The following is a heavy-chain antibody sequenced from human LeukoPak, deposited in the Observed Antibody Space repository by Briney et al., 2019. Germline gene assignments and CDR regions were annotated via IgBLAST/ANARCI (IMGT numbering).Heavy chain of an antibody. Sequence: GGSLRLSCAASGFTVSSNYISWVRQAPGKGLEWVSVIYSGGSTYYADSVKGRFTISRDNSKNTLYLQMNSLRAEDTAVYYCARGGSSSWYNTYYYYYYGMDVWGQGTTVTVSS. J-gene: IGHJ6*02. CDR3: ARGGSSSWYNTYYYYYYGMDV. CDR1: GFTVSSNY. V-gene: IGHV3-53*01. D-gene: IGHD6-13*01. CDR2: IYSGGST.